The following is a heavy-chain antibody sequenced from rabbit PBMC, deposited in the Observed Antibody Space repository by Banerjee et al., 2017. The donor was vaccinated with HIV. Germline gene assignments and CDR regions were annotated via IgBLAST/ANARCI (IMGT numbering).Heavy chain of an antibody. CDR3: ARRYNGNLGSYADL. V-gene: IGHV1S45*01. CDR2: IYGGGSGST. Sequence: QEQLEESGGDLVKPGASLTLTCTASGFSFSSSYWICRVRQAPGKGLEWIACIYGGGSGSTAYASWAKGRFTVSKTSSTTVTLQMTSLTAADTATYFCARRYNGNLGSYADLWGPGTLVTVS. D-gene: IGHD5-1*01. CDR1: GFSFSSSYW. J-gene: IGHJ4*01.